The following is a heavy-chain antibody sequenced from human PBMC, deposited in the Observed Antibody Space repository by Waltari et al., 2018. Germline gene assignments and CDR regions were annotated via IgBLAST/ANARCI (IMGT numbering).Heavy chain of an antibody. CDR3: ARSYFDYGGNSMDYFDY. V-gene: IGHV1-69*15. CDR2: IIPIFGTA. J-gene: IGHJ4*02. Sequence: QVQLVQSGAEVKKPGSSVKVSCKASGGTFSSYAISWVRQHPGQGLEWMGRIIPIFGTANYAQKFQGRVTITADESTSTAYMELSSLRSEDTAVYYCARSYFDYGGNSMDYFDYWGQGTLVTVSS. D-gene: IGHD4-17*01. CDR1: GGTFSSYA.